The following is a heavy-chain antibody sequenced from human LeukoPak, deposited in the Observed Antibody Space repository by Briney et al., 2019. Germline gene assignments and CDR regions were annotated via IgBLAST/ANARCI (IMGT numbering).Heavy chain of an antibody. CDR2: IYYSGST. CDR3: ARAPRTGAWDMITFGGVIVHGDAFDF. CDR1: GGSLISTTYY. J-gene: IGHJ3*01. D-gene: IGHD3-16*02. V-gene: IGHV4-39*07. Sequence: SETLSLTCAVSGGSLISTTYYWGWIRHPPGKGLEWIGRIYYSGSTYYNPSLKSRVTVSVDMSKNQFSLQLSSVTAADTAVYYCARAPRTGAWDMITFGGVIVHGDAFDFWGQGTMVTVSS.